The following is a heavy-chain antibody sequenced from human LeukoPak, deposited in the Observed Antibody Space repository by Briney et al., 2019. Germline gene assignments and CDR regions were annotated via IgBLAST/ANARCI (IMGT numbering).Heavy chain of an antibody. J-gene: IGHJ6*02. CDR2: IYYSGST. Sequence: SQTLSLTCTVSGGSISSGNYYWSWIRQPPGKGLEWIGYIYYSGSTCYNVSLKSRVTISLDMSKNQFSLKLSSVSAADTAVYYCAREKSPPPGHYYGMDAWGQGTTVTVSS. CDR1: GGSISSGNYY. V-gene: IGHV4-30-4*01. CDR3: AREKSPPPGHYYGMDA.